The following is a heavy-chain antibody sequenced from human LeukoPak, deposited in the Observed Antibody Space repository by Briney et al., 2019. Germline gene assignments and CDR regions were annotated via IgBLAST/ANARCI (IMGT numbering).Heavy chain of an antibody. CDR3: ARDRLAVAVDPYYFDY. J-gene: IGHJ4*02. D-gene: IGHD6-19*01. Sequence: ASVTVSCTASGYTFTDYYMHWVRQAPGQGLEWMGWINPNSGGTNYAQKFQGRVTMTRDTSISTAYMELSRLRSDDTAVYYCARDRLAVAVDPYYFDYWGQGTLVTVSS. CDR2: INPNSGGT. CDR1: GYTFTDYY. V-gene: IGHV1-2*02.